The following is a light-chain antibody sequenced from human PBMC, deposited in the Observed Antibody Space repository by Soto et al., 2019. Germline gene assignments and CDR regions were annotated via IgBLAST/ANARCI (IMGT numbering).Light chain of an antibody. Sequence: DIVMTQSPLFLSVTPGEPASISCRSSQILLHDNGFNFLNWYLQKPGQSPQLLISLGSSRASGVPDRFSGSASGRDFTLLISRVEAEDVGVFYCMQALETPLTFGGGTKVEIK. V-gene: IGKV2-28*01. CDR1: QILLHDNGFNF. CDR2: LGS. CDR3: MQALETPLT. J-gene: IGKJ4*01.